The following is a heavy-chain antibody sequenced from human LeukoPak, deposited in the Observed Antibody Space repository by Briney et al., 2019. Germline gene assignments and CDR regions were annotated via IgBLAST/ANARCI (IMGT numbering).Heavy chain of an antibody. Sequence: GGSLRLSCAASGFTVSSNYMSWVRQAPGKGLEWFSVIYSGGSKYYVDSVQGRLTISRDDSKNTLYLQMNSLRAEDTAVYYCARALGEYYYDSSGCYLVYWGQGTLVTVSS. J-gene: IGHJ4*02. CDR2: IYSGGSK. CDR3: ARALGEYYYDSSGCYLVY. V-gene: IGHV3-53*01. D-gene: IGHD3-22*01. CDR1: GFTVSSNY.